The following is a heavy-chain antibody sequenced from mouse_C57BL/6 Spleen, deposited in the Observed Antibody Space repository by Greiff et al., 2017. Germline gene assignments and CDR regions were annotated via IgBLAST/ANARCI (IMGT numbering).Heavy chain of an antibody. CDR1: GYSITSGYY. V-gene: IGHV3-6*01. CDR3: ARDGGLMRAYYFDY. J-gene: IGHJ2*01. Sequence: EVQLQESGPGLVKPSQSLSLTCSVTGYSITSGYYWNWIRQFPGNKLEWMGYISYDGSNNYNPSLKNRISITRDTSKNQFFLKLNSVTTEDTATYYCARDGGLMRAYYFDYWGQGTTLTVSS. D-gene: IGHD3-3*01. CDR2: ISYDGSN.